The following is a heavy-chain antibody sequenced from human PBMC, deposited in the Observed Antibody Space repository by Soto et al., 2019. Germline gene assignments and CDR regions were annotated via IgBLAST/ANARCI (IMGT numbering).Heavy chain of an antibody. D-gene: IGHD6-19*01. CDR1: GGSISSSSYY. J-gene: IGHJ4*02. CDR3: ASFSEAVAATRTDY. V-gene: IGHV4-39*01. CDR2: IYYSGST. Sequence: SETLSLTCTVSGGSISSSSYYWGWIRQPPGKGLEWIGSIYYSGSTYYNPSLKSRVTISVDTSKNQFSLKLSSVTAADTAVYYCASFSEAVAATRTDYWGKGTLVSVSA.